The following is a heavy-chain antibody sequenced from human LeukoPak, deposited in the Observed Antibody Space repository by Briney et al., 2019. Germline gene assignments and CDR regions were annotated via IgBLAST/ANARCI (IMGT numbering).Heavy chain of an antibody. Sequence: SETLSLTCSVSGGSFNSYYWSWLRQPAGKGLEWIGRIRASATPDYSPSLQSRVTISIDTSQRQVSLNLTPVTAADTAVYYCARDIVYLIDEDYGWGQGTLVTVSS. CDR1: GGSFNSYY. J-gene: IGHJ4*02. CDR2: IRASATP. V-gene: IGHV4-4*07. D-gene: IGHD4-17*01. CDR3: ARDIVYLIDEDYG.